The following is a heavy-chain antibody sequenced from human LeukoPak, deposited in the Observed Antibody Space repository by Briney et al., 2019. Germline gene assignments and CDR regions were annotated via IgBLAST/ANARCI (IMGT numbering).Heavy chain of an antibody. J-gene: IGHJ1*01. D-gene: IGHD3-16*01. CDR2: ISSGGSTI. V-gene: IGHV3-11*01. CDR3: AKDDAWGRYKD. CDR1: GFIFSDYY. Sequence: AGGSLRLSCAASGFIFSDYYMSWIRQAPAKGLEWVSYISSGGSTIYYADSVKGRFTISRDNSKNTVSLQMNSLRGDDTAVYYCAKDDAWGRYKDWGQGTLVTVSS.